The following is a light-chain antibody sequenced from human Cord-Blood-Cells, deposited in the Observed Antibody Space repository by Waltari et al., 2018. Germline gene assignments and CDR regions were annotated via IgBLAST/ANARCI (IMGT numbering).Light chain of an antibody. CDR1: SSDVGSYIL. V-gene: IGLV2-23*02. CDR3: CSYAGSSTLV. CDR2: EIS. J-gene: IGLJ3*02. Sequence: QSALTHPASVSGSPGQPITISCTGPSSDVGSYILVPWYQKHPGKAPQLMIYEISKRPSVVSNRFSGSKSGNTASLTISGLQAEDEADYYCCSYAGSSTLVFGGGTKLTVL.